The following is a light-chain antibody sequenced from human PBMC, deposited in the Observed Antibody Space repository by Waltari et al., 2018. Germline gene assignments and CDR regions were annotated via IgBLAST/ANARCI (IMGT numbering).Light chain of an antibody. Sequence: QSALTQPASVSGSPGPSNPIPSPGTSRDVGPYDYVSWYQHHPGKGPKLLISEVTHRPSGVSPRFSASKSGNTASLTISGLQDEDEADYYCASYTSGNLLHVFGTGTKVTVL. CDR2: EVT. J-gene: IGLJ1*01. CDR1: SRDVGPYDY. CDR3: ASYTSGNLLHV. V-gene: IGLV2-14*01.